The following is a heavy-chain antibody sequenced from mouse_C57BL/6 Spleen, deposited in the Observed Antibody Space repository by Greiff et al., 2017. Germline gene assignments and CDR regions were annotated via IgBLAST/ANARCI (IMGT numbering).Heavy chain of an antibody. CDR1: GYTFTSYW. Sequence: VQLKQPGAELVRPGSSVKLSCKASGYTFTSYWMHWVKQRPIQGLEWIGNIDPSDSETHYNQKFKDKATLTVDKSSSTAYMQLSSLTSEDSAVYYCARSDYSALDYWGQGTTLTVSS. D-gene: IGHD2-12*01. V-gene: IGHV1-52*01. J-gene: IGHJ2*01. CDR3: ARSDYSALDY. CDR2: IDPSDSET.